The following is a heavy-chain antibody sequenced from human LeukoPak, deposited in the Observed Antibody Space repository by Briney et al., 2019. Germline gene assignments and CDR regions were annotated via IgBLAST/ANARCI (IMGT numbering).Heavy chain of an antibody. V-gene: IGHV4-61*02. J-gene: IGHJ3*02. CDR2: IYTSGST. Sequence: SETRSLTCTVSGGSISSGSYYWSWIRQPAGKGLEWIGRIYTSGSTNYNPSLKSRVTISVDTSKNQFSLKLSSVTAADTAVYYCARDKGLWFGEFLRAFDIWGHGTMVTVSS. CDR3: ARDKGLWFGEFLRAFDI. CDR1: GGSISSGSYY. D-gene: IGHD3-10*01.